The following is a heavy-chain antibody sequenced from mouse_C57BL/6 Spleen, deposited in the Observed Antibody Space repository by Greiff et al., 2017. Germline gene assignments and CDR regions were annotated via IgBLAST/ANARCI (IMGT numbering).Heavy chain of an antibody. CDR3: ARRDYYGSNWYFDV. D-gene: IGHD1-1*01. Sequence: QVQLQQPGTELVKPGASVKLSCKASGYTFTSYWMHWVKQRPGQGLEWIGNLNPSNGGTNYNEKFQSKATLTVDKSSSTACMQLSSLTSEDYAVYYCARRDYYGSNWYFDVWGTGTTVTVSS. V-gene: IGHV1-53*01. CDR2: LNPSNGGT. CDR1: GYTFTSYW. J-gene: IGHJ1*03.